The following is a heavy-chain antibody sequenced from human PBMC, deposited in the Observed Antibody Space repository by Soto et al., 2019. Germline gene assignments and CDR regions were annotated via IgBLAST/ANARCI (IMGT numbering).Heavy chain of an antibody. D-gene: IGHD5-12*01. V-gene: IGHV1-18*01. Sequence: QVPLLQSGGEVKKPGASVKLSCTASGYTFTSYGISWVRQATGQGLEWMGWISAYNGKTNYAQNVQGRVTMTTDTSARTAYMDLRSLRSDDTAVYYCARCGDVNYSPGMDVWGQGTTVTVYS. CDR1: GYTFTSYG. CDR2: ISAYNGKT. CDR3: ARCGDVNYSPGMDV. J-gene: IGHJ6*02.